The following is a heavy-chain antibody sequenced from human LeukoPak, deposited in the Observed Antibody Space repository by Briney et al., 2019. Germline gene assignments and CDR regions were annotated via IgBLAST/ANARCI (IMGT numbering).Heavy chain of an antibody. CDR3: AREGYYDSSGYYYVLDY. J-gene: IGHJ4*02. D-gene: IGHD3-22*01. CDR2: IKQDGSEK. CDR1: GFTFSSYW. V-gene: IGHV3-7*01. Sequence: GGSLRLSCAASGFTFSSYWMSWVRQAPGKGLEWVANIKQDGSEKYYVDSVKGRFTISRDNAKNSLYLQINSLRAEDTAVYYCAREGYYDSSGYYYVLDYWGQGTLVTVSS.